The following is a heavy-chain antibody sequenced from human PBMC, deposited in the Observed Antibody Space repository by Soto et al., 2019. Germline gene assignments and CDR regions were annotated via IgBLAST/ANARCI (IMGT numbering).Heavy chain of an antibody. V-gene: IGHV6-1*01. J-gene: IGHJ4*02. CDR2: TYYRSKWYN. D-gene: IGHD3-22*01. Sequence: SQTLSLPCAISGDSVSSNSAAWNWIRQSPSRGLEWLGRTYYRSKWYNDYAVSVKSRITINPDTSKNQFSLQLNSVTPEDTAVYYCARESTNSTYYYDSSGYPTIDYWGQGTLVTVSS. CDR3: ARESTNSTYYYDSSGYPTIDY. CDR1: GDSVSSNSAA.